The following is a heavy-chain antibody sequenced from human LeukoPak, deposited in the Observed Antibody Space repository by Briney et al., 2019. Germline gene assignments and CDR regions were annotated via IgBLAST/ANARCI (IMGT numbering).Heavy chain of an antibody. J-gene: IGHJ3*02. CDR1: GGSINSYS. Sequence: SETLCLTCTVSGGSINSYSWSWIRQPPGKGLEWIGDIHYTGTTKYNPSAKSRVIISIETSNNQISLELSSVTATDTAVYFCATNRVGTYDRPFDIWGQGTMVTVSS. D-gene: IGHD1-26*01. CDR3: ATNRVGTYDRPFDI. V-gene: IGHV4-59*08. CDR2: IHYTGTT.